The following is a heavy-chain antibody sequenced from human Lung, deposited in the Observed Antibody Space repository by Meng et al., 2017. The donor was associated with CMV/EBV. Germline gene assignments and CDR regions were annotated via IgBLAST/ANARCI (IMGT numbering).Heavy chain of an antibody. CDR1: GYTFSAYQ. D-gene: IGHD1-26*01. J-gene: IGHJ4*02. CDR2: INPSSGVT. CDR3: ARFGGAPVGSTPPDY. V-gene: IGHV1-2*02. Sequence: ASVKVSXKTSGYTFSAYQMHWIRQAPGHGLEWMGWINPSSGVTRSAPKYQGRVTMTSDRYSTAYLELTSLTSDDTAFYYCARFGGAPVGSTPPDYWGQGTXVTVCS.